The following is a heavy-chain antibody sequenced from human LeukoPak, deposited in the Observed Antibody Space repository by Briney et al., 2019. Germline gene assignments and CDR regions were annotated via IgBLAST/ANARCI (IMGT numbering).Heavy chain of an antibody. J-gene: IGHJ3*02. CDR3: ARRRDAFDI. CDR1: GFTFSSYS. CDR2: ISSSSSTI. Sequence: GGSLRLSCAASGFTFSSYSMNWVRQAPGKGLEWVSYISSSSSTIYYADSVKGRFTISRDNAKNSLYLQMDSLRAEDTAVYYCARRRDAFDIWGQGTKVTVSS. V-gene: IGHV3-48*01.